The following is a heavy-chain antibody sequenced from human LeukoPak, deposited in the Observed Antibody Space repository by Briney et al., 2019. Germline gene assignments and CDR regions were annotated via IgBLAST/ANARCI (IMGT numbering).Heavy chain of an antibody. CDR1: GGSFSGYY. CDR2: INHSGST. CDR3: ARVGGKRFDY. V-gene: IGHV4-34*01. D-gene: IGHD4-23*01. Sequence: SETLSLTCAVYGGSFSGYYWSWIRQPPGKGLEWIGEINHSGSTNYNPSLKSRVTISVDTSKNQFSLKLSSVTAADTAVYYCARVGGKRFDYWGQGTLVTVSS. J-gene: IGHJ4*02.